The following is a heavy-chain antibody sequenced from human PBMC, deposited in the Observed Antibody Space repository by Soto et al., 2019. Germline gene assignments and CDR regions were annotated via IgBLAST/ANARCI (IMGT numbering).Heavy chain of an antibody. V-gene: IGHV4-59*01. CDR3: ARESEDLTSNFDY. CDR2: IYYSGST. CDR1: GGSISSYY. J-gene: IGHJ4*02. Sequence: PSETLSLTCTVSGGSISSYYWSWIRQPPGKGLEWIGYIYYSGSTNYNPSLKSRVTISVDTSKNQFSLKLSSVTAADTAVYYCARESEDLTSNFDYWGQGALVTVSS.